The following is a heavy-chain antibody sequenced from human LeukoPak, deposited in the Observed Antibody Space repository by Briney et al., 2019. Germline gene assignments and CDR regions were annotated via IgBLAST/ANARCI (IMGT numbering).Heavy chain of an antibody. D-gene: IGHD1-26*01. CDR1: GFSVSSNY. CDR2: IYSGGYT. J-gene: IGHJ2*01. CDR3: ARVPYSGTYYNWYFDL. V-gene: IGHV3-53*01. Sequence: GGSLRLSRAASGFSVSSNYMSWVRQAPGKGLEWVSIIYSGGYTYYADSMKGRFTISRDNSNNTLYLQMNSLRAEDTAVYYCARVPYSGTYYNWYFDLWGRGTLVTVSS.